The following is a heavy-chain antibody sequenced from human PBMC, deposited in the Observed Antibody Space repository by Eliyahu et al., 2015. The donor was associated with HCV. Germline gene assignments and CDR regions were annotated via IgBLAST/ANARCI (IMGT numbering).Heavy chain of an antibody. V-gene: IGHV2-70*04. J-gene: IGHJ4*02. CDR1: GFSLSTSGMR. CDR3: ARIYGSSSSLDY. CDR2: IDWDDDK. Sequence: QVTLKESGPALVKPTQTLTLTCTFSGFSLSTSGMRVSWIRQPPGKALEWLARIDWDDDKFYSTSLKTRLTISKDTSKNQVVLTMTNMDPVDTATYYCARIYGSSSSLDYWGQGTLVTVSS. D-gene: IGHD6-6*01.